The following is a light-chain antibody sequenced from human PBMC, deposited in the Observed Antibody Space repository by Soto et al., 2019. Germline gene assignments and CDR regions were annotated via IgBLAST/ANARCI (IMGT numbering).Light chain of an antibody. J-gene: IGKJ4*01. V-gene: IGKV3-11*01. Sequence: EIVLTQSPATLSLSPGERATLSCRASQSISSHLAWYQQKPGQTPRLLMYDASNRATAVPARFSGSGSGTDFTLTISSLEHEDLAVYYCQQRSTWPLTFGGGTKVEIK. CDR3: QQRSTWPLT. CDR1: QSISSH. CDR2: DAS.